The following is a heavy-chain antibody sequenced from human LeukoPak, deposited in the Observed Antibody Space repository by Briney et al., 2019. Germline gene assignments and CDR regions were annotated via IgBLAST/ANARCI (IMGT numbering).Heavy chain of an antibody. CDR3: ARGRGFLEWLPYYYYGMDV. CDR2: MNPNSGNT. J-gene: IGHJ6*02. V-gene: IGHV1-8*01. D-gene: IGHD3-3*01. Sequence: ASVKVSCKASGYTFTSYDINWVRQATGQGLEWMGWMNPNSGNTGYAQKFQGRVTMTRNTSISTAYVELSSLRSEDTAVYYCARGRGFLEWLPYYYYGMDVWGQGTTVTVSS. CDR1: GYTFTSYD.